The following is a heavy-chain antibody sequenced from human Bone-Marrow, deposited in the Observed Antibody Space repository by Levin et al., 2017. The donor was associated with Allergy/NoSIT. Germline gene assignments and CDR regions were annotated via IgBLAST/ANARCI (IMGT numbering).Heavy chain of an antibody. D-gene: IGHD1-14*01. J-gene: IGHJ4*02. CDR1: GFTFSSYE. Sequence: GGSLRLSCAASGFTFSSYEMNWVRQAPGKGLVWVSYISSSGRTTYYADSVKGRFTISRDTAKNSLYLAMDSLSAEDTAVYHRARERTPGFDCWGQGTLVTVSS. CDR3: ARERTPGFDC. CDR2: ISSSGRTT. V-gene: IGHV3-48*03.